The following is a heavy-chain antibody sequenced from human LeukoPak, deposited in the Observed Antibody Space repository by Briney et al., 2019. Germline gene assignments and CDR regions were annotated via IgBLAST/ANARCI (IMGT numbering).Heavy chain of an antibody. V-gene: IGHV4-34*01. CDR1: GGSFSGYY. Sequence: PSETLSLTCAVYGGSFSGYYWSWIRQPPGKGLEWIGEINHSGSTNYNPSLKSRVTISVDTSKNRFSLKLSSVTAADTAVYYCARGYYDILTGYYTEGMDVWGQGTTVTVSS. D-gene: IGHD3-9*01. J-gene: IGHJ6*02. CDR2: INHSGST. CDR3: ARGYYDILTGYYTEGMDV.